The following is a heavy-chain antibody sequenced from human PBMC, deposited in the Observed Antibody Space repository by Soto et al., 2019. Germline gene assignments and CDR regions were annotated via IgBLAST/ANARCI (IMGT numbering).Heavy chain of an antibody. CDR1: GGSISSYY. J-gene: IGHJ5*02. D-gene: IGHD2-15*01. V-gene: IGHV4-59*01. Sequence: SETLSLTCTVSGGSISSYYWSWIRQPPGKGLEWIGYIYYSGSTNYNPSLKSRVTISVDTSKNQFSLKLSSVTAADTAVYYCARGVVVAATPPNWFDPWGQGTLVTVS. CDR3: ARGVVVAATPPNWFDP. CDR2: IYYSGST.